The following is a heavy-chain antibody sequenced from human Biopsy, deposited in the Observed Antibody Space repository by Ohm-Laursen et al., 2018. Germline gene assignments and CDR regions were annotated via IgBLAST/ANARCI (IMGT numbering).Heavy chain of an antibody. V-gene: IGHV4-59*01. CDR1: GGSISSDY. J-gene: IGHJ3*01. CDR3: ARLYRLDDYWNDDPPDAFDV. Sequence: VTLSLTCTVSGGSISSDYWSWIRQPPGKGLEWIGYISNRGRTNYNPSLRGLVTISVDTSKKQFSLKLTSLTAADTAVFFCARLYRLDDYWNDDPPDAFDVWGQGTRVTVSS. D-gene: IGHD3-3*01. CDR2: ISNRGRT.